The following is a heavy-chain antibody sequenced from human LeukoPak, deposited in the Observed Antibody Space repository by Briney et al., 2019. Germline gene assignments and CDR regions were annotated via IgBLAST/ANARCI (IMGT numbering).Heavy chain of an antibody. CDR1: GYTFTSYA. D-gene: IGHD6-19*01. CDR2: INAGNGNT. Sequence: ASVKVSCKASGYTFTSYAMHWVRQAPGQRLEWMGWINAGNGNTKYSQKFQGRVTITRDTSASTAYMELSSLRSEDTAVYYCATDRMAGTGGFDYWGQGTLVTVSS. V-gene: IGHV1-3*01. CDR3: ATDRMAGTGGFDY. J-gene: IGHJ4*02.